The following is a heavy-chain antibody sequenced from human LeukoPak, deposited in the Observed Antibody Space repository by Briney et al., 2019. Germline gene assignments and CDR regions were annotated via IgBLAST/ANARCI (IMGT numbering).Heavy chain of an antibody. Sequence: SETLSLTCTVSGGSISSSSYYWGWIRQPPGKGLEWIGSIYYSGSTYYNPSLKSRVTISVDTSKNQFSLKLSSVTAADTAVYYSARVFGTWNYASSFDYWGQGTLVTVSS. CDR3: ARVFGTWNYASSFDY. D-gene: IGHD1-7*01. V-gene: IGHV4-39*07. J-gene: IGHJ4*02. CDR1: GGSISSSSYY. CDR2: IYYSGST.